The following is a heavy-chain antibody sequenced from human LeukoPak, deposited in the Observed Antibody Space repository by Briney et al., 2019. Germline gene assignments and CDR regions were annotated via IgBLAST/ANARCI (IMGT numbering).Heavy chain of an antibody. D-gene: IGHD4-17*01. CDR3: ASDYGTRGYFDY. Sequence: ASVKVSCKASGGTFSSYAISWVRQAPGQGLEWMGGIIPIFGTANYAQKFQGRVTITADKSTSTAYMELSSLRSEDTAVYYCASDYGTRGYFDYWGQGTLVTASS. V-gene: IGHV1-69*06. CDR1: GGTFSSYA. J-gene: IGHJ4*02. CDR2: IIPIFGTA.